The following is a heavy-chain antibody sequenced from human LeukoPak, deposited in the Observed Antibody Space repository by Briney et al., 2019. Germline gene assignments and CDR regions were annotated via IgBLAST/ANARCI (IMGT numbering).Heavy chain of an antibody. CDR2: IYYDGSNK. CDR3: AGVGNNGAVDAFDI. V-gene: IGHV3-33*01. J-gene: IGHJ3*02. CDR1: GFTFSAYG. Sequence: GGSLRLSCAASGFTFSAYGMRWVRQAPGKGLEWVAIIYYDGSNKYYADSVKGRFTISRDNSKNTLFLQMNSLRAEDTAVYYCAGVGNNGAVDAFDIWGQGTMVTVSS. D-gene: IGHD2-8*01.